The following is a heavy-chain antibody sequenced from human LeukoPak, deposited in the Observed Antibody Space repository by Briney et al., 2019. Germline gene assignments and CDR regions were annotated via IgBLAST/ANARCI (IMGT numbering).Heavy chain of an antibody. CDR2: IWYDGSNK. CDR1: GFTFSSYG. J-gene: IGHJ4*02. D-gene: IGHD6-13*01. Sequence: GGSLRLSCAASGFTFSSYGMHWVRQAPGKGLEWVAVIWYDGSNKYYTDSVKGRFTISRDNSKNTLYLQMNSLRAEDTAVYYCARSVQQLAYYFDYWGQGTLVTVSS. V-gene: IGHV3-33*01. CDR3: ARSVQQLAYYFDY.